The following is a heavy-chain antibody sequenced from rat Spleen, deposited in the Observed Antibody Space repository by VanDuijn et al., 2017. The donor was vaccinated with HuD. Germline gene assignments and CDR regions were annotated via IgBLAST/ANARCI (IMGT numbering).Heavy chain of an antibody. V-gene: IGHV5-29*01. D-gene: IGHD2-2*01. J-gene: IGHJ1*01. Sequence: EVQLVESGGGLVQPGRSLKLSCVASGFTFSNYYMAWVRQAPKKGLEWVATIVYDGSRTYYRDSVQGRFTISRDNDKSTLHLRMNRLRSEDSATYYCTGGGIPWYLDFWGPGTMVTVSS. CDR1: GFTFSNYY. CDR3: TGGGIPWYLDF. CDR2: IVYDGSRT.